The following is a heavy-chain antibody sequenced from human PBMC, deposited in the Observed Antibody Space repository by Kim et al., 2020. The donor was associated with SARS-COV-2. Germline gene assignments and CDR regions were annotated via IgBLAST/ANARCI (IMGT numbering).Heavy chain of an antibody. CDR2: ISYDGSNK. CDR1: GFTFSSYA. Sequence: GGSLRLSCAASGFTFSSYAMHWVRQAPGKGLEWVAVISYDGSNKYYADSVKGRFTISRDNSKNTLYLQMNSLRAEDTAVYYCARDHGIAAADGRLYYFDYWGQGTLVTVSS. J-gene: IGHJ4*02. V-gene: IGHV3-30*04. D-gene: IGHD6-13*01. CDR3: ARDHGIAAADGRLYYFDY.